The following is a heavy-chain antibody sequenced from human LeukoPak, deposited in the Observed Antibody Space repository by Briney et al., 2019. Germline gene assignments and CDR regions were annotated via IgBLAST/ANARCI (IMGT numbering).Heavy chain of an antibody. CDR2: IYISGTT. Sequence: SETLSLTCAVYGGSFSGYYWSWVRQTAGKGLEWIGRIYISGTTNYNPSLKSRVTMSLDTSKNQLSLRLTSVTAADTAVYYCARDEARTGYIHYWGQGTLITVSS. V-gene: IGHV4-4*07. CDR1: GGSFSGYY. J-gene: IGHJ4*02. D-gene: IGHD3-9*01. CDR3: ARDEARTGYIHY.